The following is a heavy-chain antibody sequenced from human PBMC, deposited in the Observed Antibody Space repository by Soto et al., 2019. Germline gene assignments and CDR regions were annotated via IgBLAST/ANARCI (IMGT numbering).Heavy chain of an antibody. CDR2: MNPYTGET. J-gene: IGHJ4*02. D-gene: IGHD3-10*01. CDR1: GYTFDAFD. CDR3: VRQAGGASTPGDDY. Sequence: QVQLVQSGADVRKPGASVRVSCKASGYTFDAFDIHWLRQATGQGLELMGWMNPYTGETAYTQTFRGRVSMTSDTSVSTAYMELTSLTSEDSAIYFCVRQAGGASTPGDDYWGQGTLVTVSS. V-gene: IGHV1-8*01.